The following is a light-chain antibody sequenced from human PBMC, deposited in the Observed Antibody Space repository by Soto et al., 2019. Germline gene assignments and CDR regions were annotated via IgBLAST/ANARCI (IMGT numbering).Light chain of an antibody. CDR1: NIGSKS. Sequence: SYELTQPPSVSVAPGQRAMITCAGNNIGSKSVHWYQQKPGQAPVLVVHEDRDRPSGIPERFSGSKSGDMATLTISRVEAGDEAEYYCQVWNGSSEHVVFGGGTKLTVL. J-gene: IGLJ2*01. CDR3: QVWNGSSEHVV. CDR2: EDR. V-gene: IGLV3-21*02.